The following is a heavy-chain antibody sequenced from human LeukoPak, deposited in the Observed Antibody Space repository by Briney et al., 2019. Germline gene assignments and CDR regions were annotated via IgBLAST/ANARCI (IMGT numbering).Heavy chain of an antibody. Sequence: GASVKVSCKASGGTFTSYGISWVRQAPGQGLEWMGWISAYNGNTNYAQELQGRVTMTTDTSTSTAYMELRSLRSDDTAVYYCARETPYSSSTKIPRAHDAFDIWGQGTMVTVSS. CDR2: ISAYNGNT. CDR3: ARETPYSSSTKIPRAHDAFDI. J-gene: IGHJ3*02. CDR1: GGTFTSYG. D-gene: IGHD6-19*01. V-gene: IGHV1-18*01.